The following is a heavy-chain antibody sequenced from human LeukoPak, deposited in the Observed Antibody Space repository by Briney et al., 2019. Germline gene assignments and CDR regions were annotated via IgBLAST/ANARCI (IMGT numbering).Heavy chain of an antibody. D-gene: IGHD3-22*01. J-gene: IGHJ1*01. CDR1: GFTFSDYN. CDR2: INGDGSTT. Sequence: PGGSLRLSCAASGFTFSDYNMNWVRQAPGKGLEWVSRINGDGSTTSYADSVKGGFTISRDNAKNTLYLQMNSLSGEDTAVYYCATGTYYDSRGYYTFGLWGQGTLVTVSS. CDR3: ATGTYYDSRGYYTFGL. V-gene: IGHV3-74*01.